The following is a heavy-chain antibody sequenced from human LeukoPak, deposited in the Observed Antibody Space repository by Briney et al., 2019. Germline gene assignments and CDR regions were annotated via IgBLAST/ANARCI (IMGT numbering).Heavy chain of an antibody. CDR2: VYYSGST. J-gene: IGHJ4*02. D-gene: IGHD3-9*01. CDR1: GGSVSSGSHY. CDR3: AREDDILYYFDY. Sequence: PSETLSLTCPVSGGSVSSGSHYWSWIRQPPGKGLEWIGHVYYSGSTSYNPSLKGRVTISVDTSKNHFSLELHSVTAADTAVYYCAREDDILYYFDYWGQGTLVTVSS. V-gene: IGHV4-61*03.